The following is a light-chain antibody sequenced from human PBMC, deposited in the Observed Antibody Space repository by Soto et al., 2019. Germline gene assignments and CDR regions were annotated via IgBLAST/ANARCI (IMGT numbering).Light chain of an antibody. Sequence: QSALTQPASVSGSPGQSITISCTGTNSDIGGYNYVSWYQQHPGKAPKLMIYDVSNRPSGVSYRFSGSKSGNTASLTISGLPAEDEADYYCSSYTSRSTLGVFGGGTQLTVL. CDR1: NSDIGGYNY. J-gene: IGLJ2*01. CDR3: SSYTSRSTLGV. CDR2: DVS. V-gene: IGLV2-14*03.